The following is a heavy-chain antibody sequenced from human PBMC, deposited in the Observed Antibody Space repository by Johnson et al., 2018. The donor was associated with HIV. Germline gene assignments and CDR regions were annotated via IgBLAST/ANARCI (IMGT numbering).Heavy chain of an antibody. V-gene: IGHV3-15*01. Sequence: VQLVESGGGLVKPGGSLRLSCAASGFTFSNAWMSWVRQAPGKGLEWVGRITSKTDGGTTDYAAPVKGRFTISRDDSKNTLYLQMNSLKTEDTAVYYCTTGPMGAFDIWGQGTMVTVSS. CDR1: GFTFSNAW. CDR2: ITSKTDGGTT. D-gene: IGHD3-16*01. J-gene: IGHJ3*02. CDR3: TTGPMGAFDI.